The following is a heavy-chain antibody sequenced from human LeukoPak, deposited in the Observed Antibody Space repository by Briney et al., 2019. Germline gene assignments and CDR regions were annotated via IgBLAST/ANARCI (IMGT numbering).Heavy chain of an antibody. V-gene: IGHV4-59*01. D-gene: IGHD1-14*01. CDR2: ISYSGST. CDR3: ARAPPGIGYYFDN. CDR1: GGSISNYY. J-gene: IGHJ4*02. Sequence: SQTLSLTCTVSGGSISNYYWSWIRQPPGKELEWTGDISYSGSTTYKPSLISRVTISVDTSKNQFSLKLNSVTAADTAVYYCARAPPGIGYYFDNWGQGTLVTVSS.